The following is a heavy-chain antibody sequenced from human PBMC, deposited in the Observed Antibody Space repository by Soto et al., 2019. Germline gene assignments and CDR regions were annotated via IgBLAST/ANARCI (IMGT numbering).Heavy chain of an antibody. CDR1: GFSVSNNY. CDR2: IYSGGNT. V-gene: IGHV3-53*01. J-gene: IGHJ4*02. CDR3: TTETYARR. D-gene: IGHD2-2*01. Sequence: EVQLVESGGGLIHPGGSLRLSCAASGFSVSNNYMSWVRQAPGMGLEWVSLIYSGGNTYYADSVKGRFTISRDNSKTTLYLQMNSLRAEATAVYYCTTETYARRWGQGTLVTVSS.